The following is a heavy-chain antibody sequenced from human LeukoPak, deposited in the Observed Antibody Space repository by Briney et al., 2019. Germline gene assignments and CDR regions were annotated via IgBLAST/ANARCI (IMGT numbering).Heavy chain of an antibody. V-gene: IGHV3-30-3*01. CDR3: ARDPAIYSSSWPGDFDY. CDR2: ISYDGSNK. CDR1: GFTFSSYA. D-gene: IGHD6-13*01. Sequence: GRSLRLSCAASGFTFSSYAMHWVRQAPGKGLEWVAVISYDGSNKYYADSVKGRFTISRDNSKNTLYLQMNSLRAEDTAVYYCARDPAIYSSSWPGDFDYWGQGTLVTVSS. J-gene: IGHJ4*02.